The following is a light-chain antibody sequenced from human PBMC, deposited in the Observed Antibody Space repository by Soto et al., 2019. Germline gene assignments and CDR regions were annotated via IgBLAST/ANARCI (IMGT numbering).Light chain of an antibody. J-gene: IGKJ4*01. Sequence: DIVMAQTPLSSPVTLGQPASISCRSSQSLVHSDGNTYLSWLQQRPGQPPRLLIYKISNRFSGVPDRFSGSGSGTEFTLTISSLQSEDFAVYSCQQYNNWPLTFGGGTKVEIK. CDR2: KIS. CDR1: QSLVHSDGNTY. V-gene: IGKV2-24*01. CDR3: QQYNNWPLT.